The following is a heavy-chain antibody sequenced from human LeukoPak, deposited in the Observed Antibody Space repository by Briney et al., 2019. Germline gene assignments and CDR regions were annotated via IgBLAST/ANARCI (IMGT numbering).Heavy chain of an antibody. CDR2: IIPIFGTA. J-gene: IGHJ6*03. D-gene: IGHD1-26*01. V-gene: IGHV1-69*05. CDR3: ARVVGATSTYYYMDV. CDR1: GGTFSSYA. Sequence: SSVKVSCKASGGTFSSYAISWVRQAPGQGLEWMGGIIPIFGTANYAQKFQGGVTITTDESTSTAYMELSSLRSEDTAVYYCARVVGATSTYYYMDVWGKGTTVTVSS.